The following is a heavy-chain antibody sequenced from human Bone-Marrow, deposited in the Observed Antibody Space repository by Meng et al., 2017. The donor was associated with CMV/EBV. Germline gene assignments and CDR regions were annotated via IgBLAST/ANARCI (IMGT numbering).Heavy chain of an antibody. V-gene: IGHV1-46*01. CDR2: INPSGGST. Sequence: ASVKVSCKASGYTFTSYYMHWVRQAPGQGLEWMGIINPSGGSTSYAQKFQGRVTMTRDTSTNTLYMELSSLRSEDTAVYYCARVRAYYGMDVWGQGTTVTVSS. CDR1: GYTFTSYY. CDR3: ARVRAYYGMDV. J-gene: IGHJ6*02.